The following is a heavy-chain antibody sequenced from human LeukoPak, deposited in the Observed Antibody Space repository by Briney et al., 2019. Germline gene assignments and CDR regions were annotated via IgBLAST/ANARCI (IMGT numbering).Heavy chain of an antibody. CDR2: IRSKANSYAT. V-gene: IGHV3-73*01. CDR3: TRGVDTSGFY. Sequence: GGSLKPSCAASGFTFSGAAMHWVRQASGKGLEWVGRIRSKANSYATAYAASVKGRFTISRDDSKNTAYLQMNSLKIEDTAVYYCTRGVDTSGFYWGQGTLVTVSS. CDR1: GFTFSGAA. D-gene: IGHD3-22*01. J-gene: IGHJ4*02.